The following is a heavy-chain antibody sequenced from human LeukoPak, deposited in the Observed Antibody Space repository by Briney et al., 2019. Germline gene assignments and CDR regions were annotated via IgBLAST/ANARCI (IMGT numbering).Heavy chain of an antibody. CDR2: IWYDGSNK. V-gene: IGHV3-33*01. CDR3: AGSGYCSGGSCYIYFDY. Sequence: GGSLRLSCAASGFTFSSYGMHWVRQAPGKGLEWVAFIWYDGSNKYYADSVKGRFTISRDNSKNTLYLQMNSLRAEDTAVYYCAGSGYCSGGSCYIYFDYWGQGTLVTVSS. CDR1: GFTFSSYG. J-gene: IGHJ4*02. D-gene: IGHD2-15*01.